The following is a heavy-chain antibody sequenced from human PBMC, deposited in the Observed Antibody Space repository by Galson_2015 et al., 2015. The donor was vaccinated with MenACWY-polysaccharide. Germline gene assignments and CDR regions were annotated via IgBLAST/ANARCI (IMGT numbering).Heavy chain of an antibody. J-gene: IGHJ6*02. Sequence: SLRLSCAASGFTFSRHWMHWVRQAPGKGLVWVSRINNDGTSTKYADSVKGRFTISRDNAKKTLYLQMNSLRAEDTAVYYCARGNYYAMEVWGQGTPVTV. CDR1: GFTFSRHW. V-gene: IGHV3-74*01. CDR2: INNDGTST. CDR3: ARGNYYAMEV.